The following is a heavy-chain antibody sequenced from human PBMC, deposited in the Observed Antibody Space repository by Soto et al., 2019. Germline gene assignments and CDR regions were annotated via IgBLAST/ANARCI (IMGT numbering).Heavy chain of an antibody. CDR1: CGASSSGGYY. CDR3: RRGFATAGGIAGLDA. Sequence: SQTVSLTCTVSCGASSSGGYYGSWIRQHPGKGLQWIGYIYYSGSTYYNPSLNSRVTISVDTSKNQFRLKLHSVIAAVTAGQYCRRGFATAGGIAGLDAWGPGTVDT. CDR2: IYYSGST. D-gene: IGHD2-21*02. J-gene: IGHJ5*02. V-gene: IGHV4-31*02.